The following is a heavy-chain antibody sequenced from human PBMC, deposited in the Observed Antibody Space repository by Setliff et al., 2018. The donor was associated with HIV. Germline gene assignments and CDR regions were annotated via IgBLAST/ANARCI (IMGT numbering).Heavy chain of an antibody. CDR3: AKAGSTSWEFDF. D-gene: IGHD6-13*01. V-gene: IGHV3-23*01. J-gene: IGHJ4*02. CDR1: GFTFSDHA. CDR2: ITSRAGTK. Sequence: GGSLRLSCAASGFTFSDHAMSWVRQAPGKGLEWVSTITSRAGTKYYADSVKGRFTISRDNSKNMLYVEMKNLRVGDTALYYCAKAGSTSWEFDFWGQGVLVTVSS.